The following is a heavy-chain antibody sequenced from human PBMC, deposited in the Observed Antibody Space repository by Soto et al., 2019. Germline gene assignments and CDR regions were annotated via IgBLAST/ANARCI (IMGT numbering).Heavy chain of an antibody. J-gene: IGHJ6*02. D-gene: IGHD3-22*01. CDR3: ARDLWMGPNYYDSSGNYILHYYYGMDV. V-gene: IGHV3-30-3*01. CDR1: GFTFSSYA. Sequence: QVQLVETGGGVVQPGRSLRLSCAASGFTFSSYAMHWVRQAPGKGLEWVAVISYDGSNKYYADSVKGRFTISRDNSKNTLYLQMNSLRAEDTAVYYCARDLWMGPNYYDSSGNYILHYYYGMDVWGQGTTVTVSS. CDR2: ISYDGSNK.